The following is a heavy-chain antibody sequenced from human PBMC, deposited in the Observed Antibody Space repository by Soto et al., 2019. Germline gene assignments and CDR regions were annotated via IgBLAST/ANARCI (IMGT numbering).Heavy chain of an antibody. Sequence: SETLSLTCAVSGGSISSGGYYWSWIRQHPGKGLEWIGYIYSVGSTYYNPSLKSRLSISADSSKNQFSLTLSSVTAADTAVYYCARDKITGLFDYWGQGTLVTVSS. J-gene: IGHJ4*02. D-gene: IGHD2-8*02. CDR3: ARDKITGLFDY. CDR1: GGSISSGGYY. V-gene: IGHV4-31*11. CDR2: IYSVGST.